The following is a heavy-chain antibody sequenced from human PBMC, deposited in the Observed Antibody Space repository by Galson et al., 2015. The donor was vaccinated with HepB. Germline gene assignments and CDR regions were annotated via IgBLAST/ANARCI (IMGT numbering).Heavy chain of an antibody. J-gene: IGHJ3*02. V-gene: IGHV3-9*01. CDR3: AKDITVFSIAAAGTGAFDI. Sequence: LRLSCAASGFTFDDYAMHWVRQAPGKGLEWVSGISWNSGSIGYADSVKGRFTISRDNAKNSLYLQMNSLRAEDTALYYCAKDITVFSIAAAGTGAFDIWGQGTMVTVSS. D-gene: IGHD6-13*01. CDR1: GFTFDDYA. CDR2: ISWNSGSI.